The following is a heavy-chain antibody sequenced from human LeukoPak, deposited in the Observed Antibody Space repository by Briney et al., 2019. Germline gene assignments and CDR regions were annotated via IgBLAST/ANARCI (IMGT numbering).Heavy chain of an antibody. CDR2: IYSGGTT. D-gene: IGHD5-18*01. J-gene: IGHJ4*02. V-gene: IGHV3-53*04. CDR1: GFTVSTNC. Sequence: GGSLRLSCAASGFTVSTNCMTWVRQAPGKGLEWVSTIYSGGTTYYADSVMGRFTISRHNSRNTLYLQKNSLRAEDTAVYYCARVDTVMAYYFDLWGQGTLVTVSS. CDR3: ARVDTVMAYYFDL.